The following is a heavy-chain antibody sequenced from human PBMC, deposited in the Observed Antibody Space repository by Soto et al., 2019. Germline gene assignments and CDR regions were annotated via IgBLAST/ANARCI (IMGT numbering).Heavy chain of an antibody. Sequence: GGSLRLSCAASGFTFISYSMHWVRQAPGKGLEWVAVISYDGSNKYYADSVKGRFTISRDNSKNTLYLQMNSLRAEDTAVFYCTATLGVVGATTGFDYWGQGTLVTVSS. D-gene: IGHD1-26*01. V-gene: IGHV3-30-3*01. CDR1: GFTFISYS. CDR3: TATLGVVGATTGFDY. J-gene: IGHJ4*02. CDR2: ISYDGSNK.